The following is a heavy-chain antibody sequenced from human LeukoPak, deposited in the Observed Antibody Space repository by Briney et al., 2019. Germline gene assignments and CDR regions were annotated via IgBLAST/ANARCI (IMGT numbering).Heavy chain of an antibody. CDR3: VRDYYGSGSCFGY. D-gene: IGHD3-10*01. CDR2: IGAGGTFT. CDR1: GFTFSSYA. Sequence: PGGSLRLSCTASGFTFSSYAMNWVRQAPGKGLEWVSGIGAGGTFTYYADSVKGRFTISRDNAKNSLYLQMNSLRAEDTAVYYCVRDYYGSGSCFGYWGQGTLVTVSS. V-gene: IGHV3-21*01. J-gene: IGHJ4*02.